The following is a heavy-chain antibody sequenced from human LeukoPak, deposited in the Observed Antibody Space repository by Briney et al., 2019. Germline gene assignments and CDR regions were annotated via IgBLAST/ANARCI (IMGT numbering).Heavy chain of an antibody. V-gene: IGHV3-23*01. Sequence: GGSLRLSCAASGFTFSSYAMSWVRQAPGKGLEWVSVISGSGGSTDYADSVKGRLTISRDNSKNTLYLQMNSLRAEDTALYYCAKKRGYDSSGYSFDYWGQGTLVTVSS. CDR2: ISGSGGST. CDR1: GFTFSSYA. D-gene: IGHD3-22*01. CDR3: AKKRGYDSSGYSFDY. J-gene: IGHJ4*02.